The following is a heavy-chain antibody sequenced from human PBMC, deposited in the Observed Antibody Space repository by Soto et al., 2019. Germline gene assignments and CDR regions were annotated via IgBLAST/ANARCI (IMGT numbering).Heavy chain of an antibody. D-gene: IGHD3-10*01. CDR2: IWYDGSNK. CDR3: ARDTMVRGAQGYYYYMDV. V-gene: IGHV3-33*01. J-gene: IGHJ6*03. CDR1: GFTFSSYG. Sequence: PGGSLRLSCAASGFTFSSYGMHWVRQAPGKGLEWVAVIWYDGSNKYYADSVKGRFAISRDNSKNTLYLQMNSLRAEDTAVYYCARDTMVRGAQGYYYYMDVWGKGTTVTVSS.